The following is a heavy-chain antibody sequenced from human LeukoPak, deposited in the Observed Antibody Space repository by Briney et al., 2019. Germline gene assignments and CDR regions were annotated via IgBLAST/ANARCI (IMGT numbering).Heavy chain of an antibody. V-gene: IGHV4-59*04. J-gene: IGHJ4*02. CDR3: ARVGRPSLGGLRGSYYEVWFDY. CDR1: GGSISSYY. CDR2: IYYSGST. D-gene: IGHD1-26*01. Sequence: SETLSLTCTVSGGSISSYYWSWIRQPPGKGLEWIGYIYYSGSTYYNPSLKSRVTISVDTSKNQFSLKLSSVTAADTAVYYCARVGRPSLGGLRGSYYEVWFDYWGQGTLVTVSS.